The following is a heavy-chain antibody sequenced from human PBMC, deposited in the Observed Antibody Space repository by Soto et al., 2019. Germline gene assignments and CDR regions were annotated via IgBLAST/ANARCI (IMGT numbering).Heavy chain of an antibody. D-gene: IGHD6-13*01. CDR3: ARAPHSSIAAAVIPYNWFDP. CDR2: IIPIFGTA. V-gene: IGHV1-69*01. CDR1: GGTFSSYA. J-gene: IGHJ5*02. Sequence: QVQLVQSGAEVKKPGSSVKVSCKASGGTFSSYAISWVRQAPGQGLEWMGGIIPIFGTANYAQKFKGRVTITADESTSTAYMELSSLRSEDTAVYYCARAPHSSIAAAVIPYNWFDPWGQGTLVTVSS.